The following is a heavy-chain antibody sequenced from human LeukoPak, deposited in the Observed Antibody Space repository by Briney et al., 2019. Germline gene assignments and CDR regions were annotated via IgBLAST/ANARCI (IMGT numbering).Heavy chain of an antibody. CDR1: GFTFNSYG. D-gene: IGHD5-24*01. CDR3: AKDGGLHLYYYYNYMDI. CDR2: IRYDGSYG. Sequence: GGSLRLSCAASGFTFNSYGMHWVRQAPCKGLEWVAFIRYDGSYGYYADSVKGRFTISRDNSKTTLYLQMNSLRSEDTAVYYCAKDGGLHLYYYYNYMDIWGKGTTVTVSS. V-gene: IGHV3-30*02. J-gene: IGHJ6*03.